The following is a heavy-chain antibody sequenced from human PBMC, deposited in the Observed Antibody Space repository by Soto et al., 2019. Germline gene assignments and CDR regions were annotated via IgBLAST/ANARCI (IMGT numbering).Heavy chain of an antibody. D-gene: IGHD3-10*01. Sequence: GGSLRLSCAASGFTFSSYGMHWVRQAPGKGLEWVAVISYDGSNKYYADSVKGRFTISRDNSKNTLYLQMNSLRAEDTAVYYCAKPLGGSGRRSYYYYFGMDVWGQGATVTVSS. CDR1: GFTFSSYG. CDR3: AKPLGGSGRRSYYYYFGMDV. J-gene: IGHJ6*02. CDR2: ISYDGSNK. V-gene: IGHV3-30*18.